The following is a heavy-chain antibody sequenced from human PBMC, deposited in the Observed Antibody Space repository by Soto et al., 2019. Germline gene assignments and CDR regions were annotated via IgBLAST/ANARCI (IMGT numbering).Heavy chain of an antibody. Sequence: QVQLVQSGAEVKKPGASVKVSCKASGYPLTAKYLHWVRQAPRQGLEWMGWINPSSGVTKEAQKFRGRVTMTRDTSISAAYMELSRLTSDDTAVYYGAKGGSSWTEWFDPWGHGTLVTVSS. D-gene: IGHD6-13*01. J-gene: IGHJ5*02. V-gene: IGHV1-2*02. CDR3: AKGGSSWTEWFDP. CDR2: INPSSGVT. CDR1: GYPLTAKY.